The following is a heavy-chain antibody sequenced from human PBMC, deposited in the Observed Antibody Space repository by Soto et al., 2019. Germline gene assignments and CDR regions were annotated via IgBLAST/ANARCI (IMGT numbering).Heavy chain of an antibody. J-gene: IGHJ2*01. CDR2: TNAGNGNK. CDR1: GYTFTNYA. V-gene: IGHV1-3*01. D-gene: IGHD1-26*01. Sequence: GASVKVSCKASGYTFTNYAMHWVRQAPGQRLEGWGGTNAGNGNKKYPQKFQGRVTITRDTSASTAYMGLSSLRSEDTTVYYWARGGSLYAYLDPWGRGTRVTLSS. CDR3: ARGGSLYAYLDP.